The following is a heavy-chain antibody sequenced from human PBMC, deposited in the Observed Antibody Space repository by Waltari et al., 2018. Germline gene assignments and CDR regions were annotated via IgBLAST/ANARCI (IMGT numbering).Heavy chain of an antibody. J-gene: IGHJ4*02. CDR3: AKDADYGSGSNHFDF. CDR1: GYIFTHYG. D-gene: IGHD3-10*01. V-gene: IGHV1-18*01. CDR2: ISAYKGNT. Sequence: QIQLVQSGTEVKEPGASVRVSCKASGYIFTHYGVCWVRKTPGQGFEWMGWISAYKGNTNYAPKFEGRVTMTTDTSTSTAYMELRSLRSDDSAVYYCAKDADYGSGSNHFDFWGQGTLVTVSS.